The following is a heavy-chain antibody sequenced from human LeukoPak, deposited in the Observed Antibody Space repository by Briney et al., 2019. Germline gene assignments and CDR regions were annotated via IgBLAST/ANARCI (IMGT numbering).Heavy chain of an antibody. CDR1: GYSFTSYW. J-gene: IGHJ4*02. CDR3: ARLGRSGSTSRGAFDY. D-gene: IGHD2-2*01. CDR2: IYPGDSDT. V-gene: IGHV5-51*01. Sequence: GESLKISCKGSGYSFTSYWIGWVRQMPGKGLEWMGIIYPGDSDTRYGPSFQGQVTISADKSISTAYLQWSSLKASDTAMYYCARLGRSGSTSRGAFDYWGQGTLVTVSS.